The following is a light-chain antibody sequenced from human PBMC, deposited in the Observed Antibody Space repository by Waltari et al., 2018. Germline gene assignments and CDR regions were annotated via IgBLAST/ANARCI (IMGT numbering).Light chain of an antibody. V-gene: IGLV2-11*01. CDR1: SSDVGGYNY. Sequence: QSALTQPRSVSGSPGQSVTISCTGTSSDVGGYNYVSLYQQHPGKAPKLMIYDVSKRPAGVPDRFSGAKSGNTASLTSSGLHAEDEADYYCCSYAGSYTVVFGGGTKLTVL. CDR2: DVS. CDR3: CSYAGSYTVV. J-gene: IGLJ2*01.